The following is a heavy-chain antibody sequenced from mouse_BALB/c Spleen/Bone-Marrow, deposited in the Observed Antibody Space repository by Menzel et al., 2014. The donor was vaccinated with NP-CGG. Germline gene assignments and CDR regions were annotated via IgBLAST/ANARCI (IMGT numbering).Heavy chain of an antibody. Sequence: QVQLQQSGPGLVAPSQSLSITCTVSGFSLTGYGVSWVRRPPGKGLEWLGMIWGDGSTDYNSALKSRLSISKDNSKSQVFLKVNSLQTEDTARYYCARDSFLITRALDYWGQGTSVTASS. J-gene: IGHJ4*01. CDR3: ARDSFLITRALDY. CDR1: GFSLTGYG. CDR2: IWGDGST. D-gene: IGHD2-4*01. V-gene: IGHV2-6-7*01.